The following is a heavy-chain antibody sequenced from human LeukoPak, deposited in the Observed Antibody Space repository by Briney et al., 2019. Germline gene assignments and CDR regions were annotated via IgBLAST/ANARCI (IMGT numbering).Heavy chain of an antibody. CDR2: IRYDGSNK. CDR3: ARPIRSSSHINWFDP. Sequence: QTGGSLRLSCAASGFTFSSYGMHWVRQAPGKGLERVAFIRYDGSNKYYADSVKGRFTISRDNSKNTLYLQMNSLRAEDTAVYYCARPIRSSSHINWFDPWGQGTLVTVSS. D-gene: IGHD2-2*01. J-gene: IGHJ5*02. V-gene: IGHV3-30*02. CDR1: GFTFSSYG.